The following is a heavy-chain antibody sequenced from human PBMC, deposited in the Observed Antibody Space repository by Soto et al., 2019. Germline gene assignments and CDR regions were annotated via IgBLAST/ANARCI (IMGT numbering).Heavy chain of an antibody. CDR1: GFIFSDSA. D-gene: IGHD1-7*01. Sequence: QLLQSGGGLVQAGGSLRRSCAASGFIFSDSAMSWVRQAPGQGLEWVSTISDSGNRVYNAGSVTDRFTISRDNLKITLSLQMDSLRPEHTAVYYRAKNRGARGTNIDNCSQGVLVSVSA. CDR3: AKNRGARGTNIDN. J-gene: IGHJ4*02. V-gene: IGHV3-23*01. CDR2: ISDSGNRV.